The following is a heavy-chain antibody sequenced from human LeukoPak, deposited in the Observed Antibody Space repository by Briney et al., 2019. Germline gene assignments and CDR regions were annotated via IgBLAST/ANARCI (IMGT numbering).Heavy chain of an antibody. D-gene: IGHD5-18*01. V-gene: IGHV3-11*04. J-gene: IGHJ4*02. CDR3: ATDNSYGTAMVYY. CDR2: ISSSGSTI. CDR1: GFTFSDYY. Sequence: GGSLRLSGAASGFTFSDYYMSWIRQAPGKGLEWVSYISSSGSTIYYADSVKGRFTISRDNAKNSLYLQMNSLRAEDTAVYYCATDNSYGTAMVYYWGQGTLVTVSS.